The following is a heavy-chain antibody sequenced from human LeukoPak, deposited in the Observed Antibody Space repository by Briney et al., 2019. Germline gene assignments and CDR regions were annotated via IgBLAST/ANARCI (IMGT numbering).Heavy chain of an antibody. Sequence: SETLSLTCAVYGGSFSGYYWSWIRQPPGKGLEWIGEINHSGSTNCNPSLKSRVTISVDTSKNQFSLKLSSVTAADTAVYYCARHRVYSYGYYYYYYHYMDVWGKGTTVTISS. V-gene: IGHV4-34*01. CDR2: INHSGST. D-gene: IGHD5-18*01. J-gene: IGHJ6*03. CDR1: GGSFSGYY. CDR3: ARHRVYSYGYYYYYYHYMDV.